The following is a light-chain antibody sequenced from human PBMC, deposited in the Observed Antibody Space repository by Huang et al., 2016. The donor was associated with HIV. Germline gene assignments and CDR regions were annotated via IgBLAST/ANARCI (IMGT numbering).Light chain of an antibody. CDR2: GAS. J-gene: IGKJ2*01. Sequence: EIIMTQSPANLSLSPGEGASLSCRANQSVATNLAWYLHRPGQSPRILIFGASTMASGLPGRFSGSGSGTQFTLTVSGLQSEDFTVYYCQQYHNWPYTFGQVTKLEI. CDR3: QQYHNWPYT. CDR1: QSVATN. V-gene: IGKV3-15*01.